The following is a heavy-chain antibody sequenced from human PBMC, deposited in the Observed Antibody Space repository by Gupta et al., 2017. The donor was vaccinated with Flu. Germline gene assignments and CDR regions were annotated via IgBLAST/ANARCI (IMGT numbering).Heavy chain of an antibody. CDR1: GYTLSALS. CDR2: SDPKAGET. J-gene: IGHJ6*02. V-gene: IGHV1-24*01. Sequence: QVQLVQSGAEVKKPGASVKVSCKVSGYTLSALSMQWVRQAPGKGLEWMGGSDPKAGETIYAQKFQGRITMTEDTSTDTVYMELSSLRSEDTAVYYCAGFGDTLGYYFQAMDVWGQGIAVPVYS. CDR3: AGFGDTLGYYFQAMDV. D-gene: IGHD3-16*01.